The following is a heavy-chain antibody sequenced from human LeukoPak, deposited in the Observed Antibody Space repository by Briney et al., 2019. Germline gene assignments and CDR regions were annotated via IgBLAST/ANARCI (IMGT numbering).Heavy chain of an antibody. D-gene: IGHD2-15*01. CDR1: GFTFSTYE. Sequence: GGSLRLSCAASGFTFSTYEMNWVRQAPGKGLEWVSYISSNEITMYYADSVKGRFTISRDNAKNSLYLQMNSLRAEDTAVYYCARARYCSGGNCYRSFDYWGQGTLVTVSS. CDR3: ARARYCSGGNCYRSFDY. CDR2: ISSNEITM. J-gene: IGHJ4*02. V-gene: IGHV3-48*03.